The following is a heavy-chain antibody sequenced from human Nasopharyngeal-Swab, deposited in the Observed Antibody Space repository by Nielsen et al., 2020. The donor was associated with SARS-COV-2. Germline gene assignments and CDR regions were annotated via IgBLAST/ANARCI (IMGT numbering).Heavy chain of an antibody. CDR3: ARERGRGGIWNYYYYYMDV. CDR2: IYYSGST. J-gene: IGHJ6*03. Sequence: GQAAGKGVEWVGSIYYSGSTYYNPSLKSRVTISVDTSKNQFSLKLSSVTAADTAVYYCARERGRGGIWNYYYYYMDVWGKGTTVTVSS. D-gene: IGHD3-10*01. V-gene: IGHV4-39*07.